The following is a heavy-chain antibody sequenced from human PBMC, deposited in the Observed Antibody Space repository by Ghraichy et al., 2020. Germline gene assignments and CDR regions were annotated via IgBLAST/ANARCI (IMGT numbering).Heavy chain of an antibody. CDR1: GFTFSTYT. CDR2: ISINGDST. D-gene: IGHD4-17*01. J-gene: IGHJ4*02. Sequence: GGSLRLSCSASGFTFSTYTMHWVRQAAGKGLEYVSAISINGDSTYYADSVKGRFTISRDNSKNTLYLQMSSLRAEDTAVYYCVKPVYGDYSDYWGQGTLVTVSS. V-gene: IGHV3-64D*06. CDR3: VKPVYGDYSDY.